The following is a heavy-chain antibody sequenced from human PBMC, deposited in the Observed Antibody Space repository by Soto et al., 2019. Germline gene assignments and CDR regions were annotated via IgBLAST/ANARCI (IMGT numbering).Heavy chain of an antibody. Sequence: GESLKISCKGSGYSFTSYWIGWVRQMPGKGLEWMGIIYPGDSDTRYSTSFQGPVNLSADQSIRPAYPQRSRLKAPDTAMYYCARTSISARLDYWGQGTLVTVSS. J-gene: IGHJ4*02. CDR3: ARTSISARLDY. D-gene: IGHD6-6*01. CDR2: IYPGDSDT. CDR1: GYSFTSYW. V-gene: IGHV5-51*01.